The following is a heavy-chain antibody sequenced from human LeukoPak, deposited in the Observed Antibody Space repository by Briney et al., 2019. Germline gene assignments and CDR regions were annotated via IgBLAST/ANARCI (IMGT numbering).Heavy chain of an antibody. D-gene: IGHD3-10*01. CDR1: GFTFSNYG. CDR3: AKVAKYYYGSETYYFFEH. CDR2: ISGSGVTT. V-gene: IGHV3-23*01. J-gene: IGHJ4*02. Sequence: GGSLRLSCAASGFTFSNYGMSWVRQAPGKGLEWVSAISGSGVTTYYADSVKGRFTISRDNSKHTLYLQMNSLRAEDTAVFYCAKVAKYYYGSETYYFFEHWGQGTPVTASS.